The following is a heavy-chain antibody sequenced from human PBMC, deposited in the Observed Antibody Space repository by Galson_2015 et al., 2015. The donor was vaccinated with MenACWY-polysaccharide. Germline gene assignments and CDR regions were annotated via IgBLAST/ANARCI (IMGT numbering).Heavy chain of an antibody. V-gene: IGHV4-31*11. CDR2: VYYSGST. CDR1: GGSIISGASY. J-gene: IGHJ5*02. CDR3: ARSHCDSSGYVGWFDP. D-gene: IGHD3-22*01. Sequence: TLSLTCAVSGGSIISGASYWCWIRQRPGKGLEWIGCVYYSGSTYYNPSLKSRPTVSVDKSTDQFSLHLNSVTAADTAVYYCARSHCDSSGYVGWFDPWGQGTLVTVSS.